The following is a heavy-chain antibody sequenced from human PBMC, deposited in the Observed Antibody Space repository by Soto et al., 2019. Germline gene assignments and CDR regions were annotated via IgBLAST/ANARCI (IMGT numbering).Heavy chain of an antibody. CDR2: IASTGDP. D-gene: IGHD5-18*01. CDR3: AREVTGGGFDI. J-gene: IGHJ3*02. V-gene: IGHV3-13*04. CDR1: GLTFSSYD. Sequence: GGTLRLSCAVSGLTFSSYDMHWVRQGSGKGLEWVSSIASTGDPYYPGSVKGRFTISRENAKNSLYLHINSLTIGETAVYYCAREVTGGGFDIWRQGXLVTVPS.